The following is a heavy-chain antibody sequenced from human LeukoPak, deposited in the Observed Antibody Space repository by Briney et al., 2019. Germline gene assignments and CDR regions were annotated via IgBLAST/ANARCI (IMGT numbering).Heavy chain of an antibody. V-gene: IGHV4-39*01. J-gene: IGHJ4*02. CDR3: ARHRGYYDDDLDY. CDR2: TYYSGST. Sequence: SETLSLTCTVSGGSISSSSYYWGWIRQPPGKGLEWIGSTYYSGSTYYNPSLKSRVTISVDTSKNQFSLKLSSVTAADTAVYYCARHRGYYDDDLDYWGQGTLVTVSS. D-gene: IGHD3-3*01. CDR1: GGSISSSSYY.